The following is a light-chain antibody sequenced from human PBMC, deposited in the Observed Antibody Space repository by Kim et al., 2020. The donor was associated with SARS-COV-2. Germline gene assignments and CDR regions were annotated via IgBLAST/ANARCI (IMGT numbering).Light chain of an antibody. V-gene: IGLV3-19*01. CDR1: SLRRYY. J-gene: IGLJ3*02. CDR2: GRN. Sequence: SSELTQDPAVSVALGQTVRITCQGDSLRRYYASWYQQKPGQAPVLVIYGRNNRPSGIPDRFSGSNSGNTASLTITGAQAEDEADYYCNSRDSSGHHLVFGGGTQLTVL. CDR3: NSRDSSGHHLV.